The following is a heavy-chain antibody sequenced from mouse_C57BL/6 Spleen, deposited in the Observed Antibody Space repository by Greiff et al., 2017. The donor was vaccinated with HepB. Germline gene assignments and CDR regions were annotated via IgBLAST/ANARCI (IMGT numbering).Heavy chain of an antibody. CDR2: FYPGSGNT. Sequence: QVQLKQSGAELVRPGASVKLSCKASGYTFTDYYINWVKQRPGQGLEWIARFYPGSGNTYYNEKFKGKATLTAEKSSSTAYMQLSSLTSEDSAVYFCARLRDYDNYAMDYWGQGTSVTVSS. CDR3: ARLRDYDNYAMDY. J-gene: IGHJ4*01. CDR1: GYTFTDYY. D-gene: IGHD2-4*01. V-gene: IGHV1-76*01.